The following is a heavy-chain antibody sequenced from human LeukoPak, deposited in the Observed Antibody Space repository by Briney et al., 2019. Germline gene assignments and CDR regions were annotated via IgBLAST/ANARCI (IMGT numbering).Heavy chain of an antibody. V-gene: IGHV3-48*03. J-gene: IGHJ4*02. CDR1: GFTFSSYE. D-gene: IGHD1-1*01. CDR3: ARDGTNDFFDY. CDR2: ISSSGSTI. Sequence: PGRSLRLSCAASGFTFSSYEMNWVRQAPGKGLEWVSYISSSGSTIYYADSVKGRFTISRDNAKNSLYLQMNSLRAEDTAVYYCARDGTNDFFDYWGQGTLVTVSS.